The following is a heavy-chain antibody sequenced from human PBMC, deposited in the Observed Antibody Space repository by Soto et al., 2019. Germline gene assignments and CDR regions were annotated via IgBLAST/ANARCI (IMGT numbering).Heavy chain of an antibody. V-gene: IGHV3-7*04. CDR3: ARDCSGGSCEL. Sequence: GGSLRLSCAASGFTFRNYWVSWVRQAPGKGLEWVANIKQGGSEKYYVDSVKGRFTISRDDAKNSLYLQMSSLRDEDTAVYYCARDCSGGSCELWGQGTLVTVSS. D-gene: IGHD2-15*01. CDR1: GFTFRNYW. CDR2: IKQGGSEK. J-gene: IGHJ4*02.